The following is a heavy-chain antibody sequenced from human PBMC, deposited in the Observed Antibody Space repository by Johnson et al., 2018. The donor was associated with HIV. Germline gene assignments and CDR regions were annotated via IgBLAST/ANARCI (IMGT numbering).Heavy chain of an antibody. D-gene: IGHD3-10*01. Sequence: QVQLVESGGGLVKPGGSLRLSCAASGFSFSDYYMSWIRQAPGKGLEWVSYISSSGTTKYYADSVKGRFTISRDNAKNSLYLQMSSLRAGDTAVYYCGRAVMVRNYETMGAFEIWGQGTMVTVSS. CDR1: GFSFSDYY. V-gene: IGHV3-11*04. CDR3: GRAVMVRNYETMGAFEI. CDR2: ISSSGTTK. J-gene: IGHJ3*02.